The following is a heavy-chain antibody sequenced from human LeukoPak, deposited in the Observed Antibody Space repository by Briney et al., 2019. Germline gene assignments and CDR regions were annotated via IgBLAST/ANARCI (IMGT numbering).Heavy chain of an antibody. V-gene: IGHV4-59*08. CDR3: ARPSGFGSPPVFDI. CDR1: GGSISSYY. J-gene: IGHJ3*02. CDR2: IYYSGST. D-gene: IGHD3-10*01. Sequence: SETLSLTCTVSGGSISSYYWSWIRQPPGKGLEWIGYIYYSGSTNYNPSLKSRVTISVDTSKNQFSLKLSSVTAADTAVYYCARPSGFGSPPVFDIWGQGTMVTVSS.